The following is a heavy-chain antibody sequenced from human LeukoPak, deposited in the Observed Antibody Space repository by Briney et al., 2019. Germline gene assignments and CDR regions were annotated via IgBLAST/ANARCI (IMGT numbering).Heavy chain of an antibody. CDR3: ARGSTVTSFWDV. CDR1: GGSFSGYY. Sequence: PSETLSLTCAVYGGSFSGYYWSWIRQPPGTGLEWIGSFSYRGRTYYNPSLRSRLTISVETSKNQFSLKLSSVTAADTAVYYCARGSTVTSFWDVWGQGTTVTVSS. D-gene: IGHD4-17*01. CDR2: FSYRGRT. J-gene: IGHJ6*02. V-gene: IGHV4-34*01.